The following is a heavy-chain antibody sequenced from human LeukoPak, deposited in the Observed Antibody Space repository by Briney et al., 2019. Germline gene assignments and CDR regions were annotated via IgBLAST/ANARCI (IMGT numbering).Heavy chain of an antibody. J-gene: IGHJ3*02. Sequence: ASVKVSCKASGYTFTSYYMHWVRQAPGQGLEWMGIINPSGGSTSYVQKFQGRVTMTRDMSTSTVYMELSSLRSEDTAVYYCARSGRILYHAFDIWGQGTMVTVSS. D-gene: IGHD2-8*01. CDR1: GYTFTSYY. V-gene: IGHV1-46*01. CDR3: ARSGRILYHAFDI. CDR2: INPSGGST.